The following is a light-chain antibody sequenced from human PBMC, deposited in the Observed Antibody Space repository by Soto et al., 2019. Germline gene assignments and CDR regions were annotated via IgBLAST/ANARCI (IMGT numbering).Light chain of an antibody. Sequence: QSALTQPASVSGSPGQSITISCTGTSSDIGGYDFVSWYQQHPAKAPRLIISEVTNRPSGVSNRFSGSKSGNTASLTISGLPVEDEADYFCSSFTSRDTLVFGGGTKLTVL. CDR1: SSDIGGYDF. CDR3: SSFTSRDTLV. J-gene: IGLJ3*02. CDR2: EVT. V-gene: IGLV2-14*01.